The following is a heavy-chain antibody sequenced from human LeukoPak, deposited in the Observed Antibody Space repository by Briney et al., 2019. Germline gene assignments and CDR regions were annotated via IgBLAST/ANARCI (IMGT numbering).Heavy chain of an antibody. J-gene: IGHJ4*02. CDR3: ARDPRGSGYYFDY. Sequence: PGGSLRLSCAASGFTFSSYAMHWVRQAPGKGLEWVAVISYDGSNKYYADSVKGRFTVSRDNSKNTLYLQMNSLRAEDTAVYYCARDPRGSGYYFDYWGQGTLVTVSS. CDR2: ISYDGSNK. V-gene: IGHV3-30*04. CDR1: GFTFSSYA. D-gene: IGHD3-16*01.